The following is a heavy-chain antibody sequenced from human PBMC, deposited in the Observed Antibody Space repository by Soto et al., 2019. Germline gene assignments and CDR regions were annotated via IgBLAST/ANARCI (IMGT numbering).Heavy chain of an antibody. J-gene: IGHJ5*01. CDR1: SGSFSGHS. CDR3: STRAYDTNGYYRFDP. V-gene: IGHV4-34*01. CDR2: INHSGRV. Sequence: SETLSLTCAVYSGSFSGHSWTWIRQSPGKGLEWIGDINHSGRVNYSPSLKSRVTISLDTSKNQFSLTLSAVTAADTAMYYCSTRAYDTNGYYRFDPWGQGTLVTVSS. D-gene: IGHD3-22*01.